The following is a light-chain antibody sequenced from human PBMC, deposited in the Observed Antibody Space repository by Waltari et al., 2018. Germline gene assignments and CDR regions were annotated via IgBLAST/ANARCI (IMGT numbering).Light chain of an antibody. Sequence: IVLTQSPATLSLSPGERATLSCRASQTVSTYLAWFQQKPGQAPRLLIYDASNRAPGIPARFSGSGSGTDFSLTISSLEPEDFATYYCQQSYGTPRTFGQGTKVEIK. J-gene: IGKJ2*02. CDR3: QQSYGTPRT. V-gene: IGKV3-11*01. CDR2: DAS. CDR1: QTVSTY.